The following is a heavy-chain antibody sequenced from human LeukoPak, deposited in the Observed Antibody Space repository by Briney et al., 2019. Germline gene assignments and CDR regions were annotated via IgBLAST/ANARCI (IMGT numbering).Heavy chain of an antibody. CDR3: ARRRIATTMVRGVITSYYFDY. D-gene: IGHD3-10*01. CDR1: CGSFSGYY. Sequence: SETLSLTCAVYCGSFSGYYWSWIRQPPGKGLEWIGEINHSGSTNYNPSLKSRVTISVDTSKNQFSLKLSSVTAADTAVYYCARRRIATTMVRGVITSYYFDYWGQGTLVTVSS. V-gene: IGHV4-34*01. J-gene: IGHJ4*02. CDR2: INHSGST.